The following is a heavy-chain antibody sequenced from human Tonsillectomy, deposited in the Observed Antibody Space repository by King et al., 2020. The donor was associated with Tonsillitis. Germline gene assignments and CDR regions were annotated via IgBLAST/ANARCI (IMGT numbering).Heavy chain of an antibody. J-gene: IGHJ2*01. CDR2: IYPDDSYT. V-gene: IGHV5-51*01. CDR3: ARPMSSRWYFDL. Sequence: DVQLVESGAEVKKPGESLMISCKASGYSFTSYWIGWVRQMPGKGLEWMGSIYPDDSYTTYSPSFQGQVTFSADKSVSTAYLQWSSLKASDTAIYYCARPMSSRWYFDLWGRGTPVTVSS. CDR1: GYSFTSYW. D-gene: IGHD2-15*01.